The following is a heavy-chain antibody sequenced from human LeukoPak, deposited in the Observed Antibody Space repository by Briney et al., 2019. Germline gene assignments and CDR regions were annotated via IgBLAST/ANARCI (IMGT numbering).Heavy chain of an antibody. CDR3: ARDHSPSTREFDY. CDR1: GFTFSSYA. CDR2: IWYDGSNK. J-gene: IGHJ4*02. Sequence: PGGSLRLSCAASGFTFSSYAMSWVRQAPGKGLEWVAVIWYDGSNKYYADSVKGRFTISRDNSKNTLYLQMNSLRAEDTAVYYCARDHSPSTREFDYWGQGTLVTVSS. V-gene: IGHV3-33*08. D-gene: IGHD2-2*01.